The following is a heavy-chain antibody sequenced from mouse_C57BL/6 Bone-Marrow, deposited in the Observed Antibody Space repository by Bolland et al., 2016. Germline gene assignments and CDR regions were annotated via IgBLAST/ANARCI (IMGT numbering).Heavy chain of an antibody. CDR2: GT. D-gene: IGHD6-1*01. J-gene: IGHJ3*01. V-gene: IGHV1-15*01. CDR3: TRPESLAWFAY. Sequence: GTAYNQKFKGKATLTADKSSSTAYMELRSLTSEDSAVYYCTRPESLAWFAYWGQGTLV.